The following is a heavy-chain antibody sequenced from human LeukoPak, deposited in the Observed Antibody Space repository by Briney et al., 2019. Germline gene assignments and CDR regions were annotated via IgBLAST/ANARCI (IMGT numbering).Heavy chain of an antibody. V-gene: IGHV1-2*02. Sequence: ASVKVSCKASGYTFTGYYMHWVRQAPGQGLEWIGWINPNSGGTNYAQKFQGRVTMTRDTSISTAYMELSRLRSDDTAVYYCARTATVVVVAGDFDYWGQGTLVTVSS. J-gene: IGHJ4*02. CDR3: ARTATVVVVAGDFDY. D-gene: IGHD2-15*01. CDR1: GYTFTGYY. CDR2: INPNSGGT.